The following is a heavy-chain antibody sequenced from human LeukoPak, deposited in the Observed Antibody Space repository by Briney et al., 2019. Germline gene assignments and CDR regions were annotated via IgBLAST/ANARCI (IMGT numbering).Heavy chain of an antibody. D-gene: IGHD4-17*01. V-gene: IGHV3-33*01. J-gene: IGHJ3*02. CDR1: GFTFSSYG. Sequence: GRSLRLSCAASGFTFSSYGMHWVRQAPGKGLEWVAVIWYDGSNKYYADSVKGRFTISRDNSKNTLYLQMNGLRAEDTAVYYCARELRVAFDIWGQGTMVTVSS. CDR2: IWYDGSNK. CDR3: ARELRVAFDI.